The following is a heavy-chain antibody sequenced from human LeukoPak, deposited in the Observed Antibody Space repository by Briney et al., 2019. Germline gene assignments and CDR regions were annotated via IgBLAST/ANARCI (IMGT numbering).Heavy chain of an antibody. V-gene: IGHV3-7*01. J-gene: IGHJ4*02. Sequence: GGSLRLSCAASGFSFSAYWMTWVRQAPGTGLEWVANINPAGTETYHVDPVKGRFTISRDNAKNLLYLQMNSLRAEDTAVYYCARFGYVAAVDLWGQGTLVTVSS. CDR1: GFSFSAYW. D-gene: IGHD2-15*01. CDR2: INPAGTET. CDR3: ARFGYVAAVDL.